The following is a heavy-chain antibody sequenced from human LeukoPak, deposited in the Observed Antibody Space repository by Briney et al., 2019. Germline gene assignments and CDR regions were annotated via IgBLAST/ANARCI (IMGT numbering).Heavy chain of an antibody. J-gene: IGHJ4*02. V-gene: IGHV3-43*01. CDR3: AKGGQAGSVDH. D-gene: IGHD6-19*01. Sequence: GGSLRLSCAASGFSFEDYMMHWVRQPPGKGLEWISLISWDGGHTYYADSVKGRFTISRDNNKNSLYLQMDSLRVEDSAFYYCAKGGQAGSVDHWGQGTRVTVSS. CDR1: GFSFEDYM. CDR2: ISWDGGHT.